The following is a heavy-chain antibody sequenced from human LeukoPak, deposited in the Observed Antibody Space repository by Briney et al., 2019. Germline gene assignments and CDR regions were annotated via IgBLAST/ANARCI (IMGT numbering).Heavy chain of an antibody. Sequence: GASLQISCQGSGSSFTSYWIGWVRQLPGKGLEWMGIIYPGDSDTRYSPSFQGQVTISADKSISTAYLQWSSLKASDTAMYYCALGARDDAFDVWGQGTMVTVSS. D-gene: IGHD4/OR15-4a*01. CDR3: ALGARDDAFDV. CDR2: IYPGDSDT. J-gene: IGHJ3*01. CDR1: GSSFTSYW. V-gene: IGHV5-51*01.